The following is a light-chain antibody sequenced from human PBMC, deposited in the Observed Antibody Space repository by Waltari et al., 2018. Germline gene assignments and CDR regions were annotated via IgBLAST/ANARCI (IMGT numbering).Light chain of an antibody. CDR3: QHVDSFPLT. Sequence: DIQMTQSPASVSASVGDRVPTTCRASQDISSWLAWYQQKPGKAPKLLIYTASSLQSGVPSRFSGSGSGTAFTLPITSLQPEDFATYYCQHVDSFPLTFGGGTKVDIK. J-gene: IGKJ4*01. V-gene: IGKV1-12*01. CDR1: QDISSW. CDR2: TAS.